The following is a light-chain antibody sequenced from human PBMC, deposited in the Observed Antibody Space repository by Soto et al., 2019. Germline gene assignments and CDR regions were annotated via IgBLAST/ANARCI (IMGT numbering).Light chain of an antibody. CDR3: YSSRSSSSTFYV. V-gene: IGLV2-14*03. J-gene: IGLJ1*01. CDR1: SSDIGGSNY. Sequence: QSALTQPASVSGSPGQSITISCAGTSSDIGGSNYVSWYQQHPGKAPKLMIYGVSNRPSGVSNRFSGSKSGNTASLTISGLQAEEESDYFGYSSRSSSSTFYVFGTGTKLTVL. CDR2: GVS.